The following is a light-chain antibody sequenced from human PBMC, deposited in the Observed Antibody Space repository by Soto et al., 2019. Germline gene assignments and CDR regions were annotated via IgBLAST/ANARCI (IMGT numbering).Light chain of an antibody. CDR1: SSNIGAGYE. CDR2: ADT. Sequence: QLVLTQPPSVSGAPGQRVTISCTGSSSNIGAGYEVHWYQQLPGTAPKLLIYADTNRPSGVPDRFSASTSGTSASLAITGLQAEDEADYYCQSYDSSLSGSRVFGGGTKVTVL. J-gene: IGLJ3*02. CDR3: QSYDSSLSGSRV. V-gene: IGLV1-40*01.